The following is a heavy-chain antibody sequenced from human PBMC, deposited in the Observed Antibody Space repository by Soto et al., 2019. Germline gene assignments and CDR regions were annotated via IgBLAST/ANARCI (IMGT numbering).Heavy chain of an antibody. CDR1: GDAFTGYY. CDR3: AIGRLRYGMDV. D-gene: IGHD5-18*01. CDR2: INPNSGGT. V-gene: IGHV1-2*02. J-gene: IGHJ6*02. Sequence: EASVKVSCKASGDAFTGYYMHWVRHAPGQGLEWMGWINPNSGGTNCAQKFQGRVTMTRDTSISTAYMELSRLRSDDTAVYDCAIGRLRYGMDVWGQGTTVTVSS.